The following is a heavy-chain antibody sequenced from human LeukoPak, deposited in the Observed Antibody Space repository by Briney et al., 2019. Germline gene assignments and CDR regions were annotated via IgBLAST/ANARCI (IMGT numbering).Heavy chain of an antibody. J-gene: IGHJ4*02. CDR3: ARQFRYGGKGGGNRNFDY. Sequence: SETLSLTCTVSDGSISSSSYYWGWIRQPPGKGLEWIGSIYYSGSTYYNPSLKSRVTISVDTSKNQFSLKLSSVTAADTAVYYCARQFRYGGKGGGNRNFDYWGQGTLVTVSS. CDR1: DGSISSSSYY. V-gene: IGHV4-39*01. D-gene: IGHD4-23*01. CDR2: IYYSGST.